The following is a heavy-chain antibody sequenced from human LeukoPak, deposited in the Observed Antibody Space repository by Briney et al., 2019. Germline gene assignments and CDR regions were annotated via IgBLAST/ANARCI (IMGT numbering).Heavy chain of an antibody. V-gene: IGHV3-23*01. CDR3: AKRDLPY. CDR2: ISSTGGST. J-gene: IGHJ4*02. Sequence: GWSLTLSCASSGFTFSSYAMSWVRQAPGKGLEWVSTISSTGGSTYYADSVKGRFTISRDSSKNTLYLQMTTLRADDTAVYYCAKRDLPYWGQGTLVTVSS. CDR1: GFTFSSYA.